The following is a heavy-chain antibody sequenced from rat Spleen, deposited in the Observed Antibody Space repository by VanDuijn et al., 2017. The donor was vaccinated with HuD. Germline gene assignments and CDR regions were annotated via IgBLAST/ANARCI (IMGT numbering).Heavy chain of an antibody. J-gene: IGHJ2*01. CDR2: IIYDDSRT. D-gene: IGHD1-9*01. V-gene: IGHV5-7*01. CDR1: GFTFSDYN. Sequence: EVQMVESGGGLVKPGRSLKLSCAASGFTFSDYNMAWVRQTPKKGLEWVATIIYDDSRTYYRDSVKGRFTISRDYAKSTLSLQMDSLRSEDTATYYCARRHYGYTDYFDYWGQGVMVTVSS. CDR3: ARRHYGYTDYFDY.